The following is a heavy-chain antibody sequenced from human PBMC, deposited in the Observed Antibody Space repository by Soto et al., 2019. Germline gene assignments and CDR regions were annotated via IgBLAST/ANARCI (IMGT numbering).Heavy chain of an antibody. CDR3: ATETRRKAVAGTFDY. V-gene: IGHV1-46*01. CDR2: INPGGDSA. Sequence: ASVKVSCKASGYTFSSYYMHWVRQAPGQGLEWLGVINPGGDSAGYAQKFQGRVTMTEDTSTDTAYMELSSLRSEDTAVYYCATETRRKAVAGTFDYWGQGTLVTVSS. J-gene: IGHJ4*02. CDR1: GYTFSSYY. D-gene: IGHD6-19*01.